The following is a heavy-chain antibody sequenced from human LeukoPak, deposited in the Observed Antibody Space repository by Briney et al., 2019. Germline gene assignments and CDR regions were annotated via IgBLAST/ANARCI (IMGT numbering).Heavy chain of an antibody. CDR3: ARGDATVVTYFDY. V-gene: IGHV4-34*01. J-gene: IGHJ4*02. CDR2: INHSGGT. Sequence: PSETLSLTCAVYGGSFSGYYWSWIRQPPGKGLEWIGEINHSGGTNYSPSLKSRVTISVDTSKNQFSLKLSSVTAADTAVYYCARGDATVVTYFDYWGQGTLVTVSS. CDR1: GGSFSGYY. D-gene: IGHD4-17*01.